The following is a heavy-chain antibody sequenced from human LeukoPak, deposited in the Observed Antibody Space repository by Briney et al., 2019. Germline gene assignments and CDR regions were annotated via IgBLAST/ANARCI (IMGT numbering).Heavy chain of an antibody. CDR2: IIPIFGTA. CDR3: ASESVPAASIFDY. V-gene: IGHV1-69*13. Sequence: ASVKVSCKASGGTFSSYAISWVRQAPGQGLEWMGGIIPIFGTANYAQKFQGRVTITADESTSTAYMELSSLRSEDTAVYYCASESVPAASIFDYWGQGTLVTASS. J-gene: IGHJ4*02. CDR1: GGTFSSYA. D-gene: IGHD2-2*01.